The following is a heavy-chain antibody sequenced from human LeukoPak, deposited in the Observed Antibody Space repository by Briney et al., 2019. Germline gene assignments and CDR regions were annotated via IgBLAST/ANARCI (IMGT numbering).Heavy chain of an antibody. CDR2: IKQDGSEK. Sequence: GGSLRLSCAASGFTFSSYWMSWVRQAPGKGLEWVANIKQDGSEKYYVDSVKGRFTISRDNAKNSLYLQMNSLRAEDTAVYYCARVRVVRGVIMALGGDYWGQGTLVTVSS. CDR3: ARVRVVRGVIMALGGDY. D-gene: IGHD3-10*01. V-gene: IGHV3-7*01. CDR1: GFTFSSYW. J-gene: IGHJ4*02.